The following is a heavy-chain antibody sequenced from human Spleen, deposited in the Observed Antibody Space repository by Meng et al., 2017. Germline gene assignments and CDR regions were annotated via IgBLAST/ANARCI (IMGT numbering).Heavy chain of an antibody. Sequence: QVPVVQSGAEGKKPGSSVKVSCKASGGTFTSFVISWVRQAPGQGLEWMGGTIPIFGTTNYAQKFQGRVTIITDESTSTAYMELSSLKSEDTAVYYCARVISFASGWNVWRDWGQGTLVTVSS. J-gene: IGHJ4*02. CDR2: TIPIFGTT. D-gene: IGHD6-19*01. CDR1: GGTFTSFV. CDR3: ARVISFASGWNVWRD. V-gene: IGHV1-69*05.